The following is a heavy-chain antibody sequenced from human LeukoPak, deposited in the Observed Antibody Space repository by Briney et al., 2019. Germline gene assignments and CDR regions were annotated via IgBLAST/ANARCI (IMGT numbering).Heavy chain of an antibody. J-gene: IGHJ4*02. CDR1: GFTFSSYG. V-gene: IGHV3-30*02. D-gene: IGHD3-10*01. CDR2: IRYDGSNK. Sequence: PGGSLRLSCAASGFTFSSYGMYWVRQAPGKGLEWVAFIRYDGSNKYYADSVKGRFTISRDNSKNTLYLQMNSLRAEDTAVYYCAKPEYGSGSYYYFDYWGQGTLVTVSS. CDR3: AKPEYGSGSYYYFDY.